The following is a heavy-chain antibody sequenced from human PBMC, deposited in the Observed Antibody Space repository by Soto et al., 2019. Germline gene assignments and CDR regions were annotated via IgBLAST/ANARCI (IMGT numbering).Heavy chain of an antibody. V-gene: IGHV1-69*02. CDR3: AGWAFDSSSWYTTRYYFDY. CDR2: IIPILGIA. Sequence: GASVKVSCKASGGTFSSYTISWVRQAPGQGLEWMGRIIPILGIANYAQKFQGRVTITADKSTSTAYMELSSLRSEDTAVYYCAGWAFDSSSWYTTRYYFDYWGQGTLVTVSS. CDR1: GGTFSSYT. D-gene: IGHD6-13*01. J-gene: IGHJ4*02.